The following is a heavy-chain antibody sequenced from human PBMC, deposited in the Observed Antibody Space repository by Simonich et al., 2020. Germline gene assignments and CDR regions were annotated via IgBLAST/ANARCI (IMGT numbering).Heavy chain of an antibody. CDR3: AKDGGYCTNGVCYYFDY. CDR2: ISWTSGSI. D-gene: IGHD2-8*01. V-gene: IGHV3-9*01. J-gene: IGHJ4*02. Sequence: EVQLVESGGGLVQPGRSLRLSCAASGFTFDDYAMHWVRQAPGKGLVWVSGISWTSGSIGYADSGKGRFTISRDNAKNSLYLQMNSLRAEDTALYYCAKDGGYCTNGVCYYFDYWGQGTLVTVSS. CDR1: GFTFDDYA.